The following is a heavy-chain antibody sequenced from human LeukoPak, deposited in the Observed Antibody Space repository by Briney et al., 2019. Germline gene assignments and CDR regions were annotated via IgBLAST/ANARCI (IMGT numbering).Heavy chain of an antibody. CDR1: GGSISSGGYY. CDR3: ASSWSGYSKFDY. Sequence: SQTLSLTCTVSGGSISSGGYYWSWIRQHPGKGLEWIGYIYYSGSTYYNPSLKSRVTISVDTSKNQFSLKLSSVTAADTAVYYCASSWSGYSKFDYWGQGTLVTVSS. V-gene: IGHV4-31*03. J-gene: IGHJ4*02. D-gene: IGHD3-3*01. CDR2: IYYSGST.